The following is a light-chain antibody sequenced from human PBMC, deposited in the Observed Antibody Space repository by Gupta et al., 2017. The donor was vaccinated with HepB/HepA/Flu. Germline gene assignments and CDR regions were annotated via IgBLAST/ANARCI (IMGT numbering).Light chain of an antibody. Sequence: EIVLTQSPATLSLSPGDRATLSCRASHSINSFLAWYQQRPGLAPRLLIYDASKRAADIPGRFTGSGSGTDFTLTISSLEPEDSAIYYCQQRNNWPPTFGGGTKVEIK. CDR3: QQRNNWPPT. V-gene: IGKV3-11*01. CDR2: DAS. J-gene: IGKJ4*01. CDR1: HSINSF.